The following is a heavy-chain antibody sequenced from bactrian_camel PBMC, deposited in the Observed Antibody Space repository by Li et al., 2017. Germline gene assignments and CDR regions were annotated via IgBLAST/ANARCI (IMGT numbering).Heavy chain of an antibody. CDR2: INSGGGST. CDR1: GFQFADYP. CDR3: TQGIYYAPIGDIHRHQ. J-gene: IGHJ4*01. Sequence: VQLVESGGGLVQPGGSLRLSCSASGFQFADYPMSWVRQAPGKELEWVPGINSGGGSTYYLDSVKGRFTISRDNNKNTLYLQLNSLRTEDTAMYFCTQGIYYAPIGDIHRHQRGQGTQVTVS. D-gene: IGHD1*01. V-gene: IGHV3S40*01.